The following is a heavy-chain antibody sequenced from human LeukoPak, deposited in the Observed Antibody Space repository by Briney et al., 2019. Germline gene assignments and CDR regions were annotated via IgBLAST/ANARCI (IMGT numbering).Heavy chain of an antibody. CDR2: IIPILGIA. V-gene: IGHV1-69*04. J-gene: IGHJ4*02. D-gene: IGHD5-24*01. CDR1: GGTFSSYA. Sequence: ASVKVSCKASGGTFSSYAISRVRQAPGQGLEWMGRIIPILGIANYAQKFQGRVTITADKSTSTAYMELSSLRSEDTAVYYCARYSEMATYLDYWGQGTLVTVSS. CDR3: ARYSEMATYLDY.